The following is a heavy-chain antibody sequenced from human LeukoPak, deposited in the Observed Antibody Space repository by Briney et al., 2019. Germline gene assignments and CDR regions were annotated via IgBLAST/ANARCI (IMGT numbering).Heavy chain of an antibody. J-gene: IGHJ3*02. D-gene: IGHD2-15*01. CDR1: GFTFSSYA. Sequence: PRGSLTLSCAASGFTFSSYAIDWVRQAQGKGREWVAAIWYDGSNQYYADSVKGRLSISRDNSKNTLYLQMNSLRVEDTAVYYCAREADCSGGNCYRGPFDIWGQGTMVTVSS. V-gene: IGHV3-33*01. CDR3: AREADCSGGNCYRGPFDI. CDR2: IWYDGSNQ.